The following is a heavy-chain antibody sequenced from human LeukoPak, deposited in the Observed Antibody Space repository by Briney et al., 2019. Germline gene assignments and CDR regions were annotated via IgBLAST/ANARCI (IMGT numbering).Heavy chain of an antibody. J-gene: IGHJ4*02. Sequence: SETLSLTCAVYGGSFSGYYWTWIRKPPGKGLELIGEISHSGSTNYNPSLKSRVTISVDTSKNQFSLKLRSVTAADTAVYYCARGGTHSSGLDYWGQGTLVTVSS. CDR2: ISHSGST. CDR1: GGSFSGYY. V-gene: IGHV4-34*01. D-gene: IGHD3-22*01. CDR3: ARGGTHSSGLDY.